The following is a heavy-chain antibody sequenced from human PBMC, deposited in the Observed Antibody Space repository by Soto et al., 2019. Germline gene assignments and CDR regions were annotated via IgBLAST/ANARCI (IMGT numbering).Heavy chain of an antibody. J-gene: IGHJ4*02. CDR3: ARANGCSDFGIDY. V-gene: IGHV4-31*03. D-gene: IGHD2-8*01. CDR1: GGSISSDNYY. CDR2: IYYSGST. Sequence: QVQLQESGPGLVKPSQTLSLTCSVSGGSISSDNYYWSWIRQHPGKGLEWIGYIYYSGSTKYSPSLHSRVTISADTPKNQFSLKLSSVTAADTAVYYCARANGCSDFGIDYWGQGTLVTVSS.